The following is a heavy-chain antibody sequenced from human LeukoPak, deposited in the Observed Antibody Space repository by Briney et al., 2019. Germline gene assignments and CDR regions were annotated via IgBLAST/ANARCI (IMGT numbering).Heavy chain of an antibody. Sequence: SETLSLTCAVYGGCFSGYYWSGIRQPPAKGLEWIGEINHSGSTNYNPSLKSRVTISVDTSTSQFSLKLSSVTAADTAVYYCARGGQWLVRKWFDPWGQGTLVTVSS. V-gene: IGHV4-34*01. CDR2: INHSGST. J-gene: IGHJ5*02. CDR1: GGCFSGYY. D-gene: IGHD6-19*01. CDR3: ARGGQWLVRKWFDP.